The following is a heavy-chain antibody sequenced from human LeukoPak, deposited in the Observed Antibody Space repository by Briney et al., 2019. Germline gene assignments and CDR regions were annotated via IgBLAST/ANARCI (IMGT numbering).Heavy chain of an antibody. V-gene: IGHV3-53*04. D-gene: IGHD4-17*01. CDR1: GFTVSSNY. CDR3: ARLNDYAWFDP. CDR2: IYSGGST. Sequence: EGSLRLSCAASGFTVSSNYMSWVRQAPGKGLEWVSVIYSGGSTYYADSVKGRFTISRHNSKNTLYLQMNSLRAEDTAVYYCARLNDYAWFDPWGQGTLVTVSS. J-gene: IGHJ5*02.